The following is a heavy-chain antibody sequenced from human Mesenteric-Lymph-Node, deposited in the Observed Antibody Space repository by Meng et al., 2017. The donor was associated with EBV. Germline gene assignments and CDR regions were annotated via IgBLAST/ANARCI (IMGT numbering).Heavy chain of an antibody. D-gene: IGHD2-15*01. J-gene: IGHJ4*02. CDR2: IYNSGIT. Sequence: VDLQGSGPGMGEPGGTLPLPRGVSGVSVRTDSWWKWVRPAPGGGLEWIGQIYNSGITNYNPSLKSRVTISLDTSKNQFSLKLTSLTAADTAIYYCAKSLDSGGYYFDLWGQGSLVTVSS. CDR3: AKSLDSGGYYFDL. V-gene: IGHV4-4*02. CDR1: GVSVRTDSW.